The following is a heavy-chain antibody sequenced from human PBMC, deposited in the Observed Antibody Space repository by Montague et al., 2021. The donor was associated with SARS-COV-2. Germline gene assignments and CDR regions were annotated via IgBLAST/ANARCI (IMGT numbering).Heavy chain of an antibody. CDR1: GGSISSSNW. V-gene: IGHV4-4*02. D-gene: IGHD3-10*01. CDR3: ASRGAGWFGSNPERFDY. Sequence: SETLSLTCAVSGGSISSSNWWSWVRQPPGKGLEWIGEIYHSGRTNYSPSLKNRVTISVDKSKNQFSLKLSSVTAADTAVYYCASRGAGWFGSNPERFDYWGQGTLVTVSS. CDR2: IYHSGRT. J-gene: IGHJ4*02.